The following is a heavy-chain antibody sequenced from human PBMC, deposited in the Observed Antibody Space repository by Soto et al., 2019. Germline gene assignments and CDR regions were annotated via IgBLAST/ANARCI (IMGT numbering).Heavy chain of an antibody. CDR2: IRYDGSNI. CDR3: AKENWYLDD. V-gene: IGHV3-30*02. Sequence: PGGSLRLSCAACGIIFNGFGMHWVRQAPGKGLEWVAVIRYDGSNIYYADSVKGRFTISRDNSKNTLYLQMNSLRAEDTAVYYCAKENWYLDDWGQGTLVTVSS. CDR1: GIIFNGFG. J-gene: IGHJ4*02.